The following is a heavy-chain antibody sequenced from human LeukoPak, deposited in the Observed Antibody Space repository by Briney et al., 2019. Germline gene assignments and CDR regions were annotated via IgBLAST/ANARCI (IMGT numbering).Heavy chain of an antibody. Sequence: GGSLRLSCAASGLTLSYYNMNWVRQAPGKGLEWVSSISSSSSYIYYADSVKGRFTISRDNAKNSLYLQMNSLRAEDTAVYYCARETPDGYDYWGQGTLVTVSS. CDR2: ISSSSSYI. D-gene: IGHD5-24*01. V-gene: IGHV3-21*01. CDR1: GLTLSYYN. J-gene: IGHJ4*02. CDR3: ARETPDGYDY.